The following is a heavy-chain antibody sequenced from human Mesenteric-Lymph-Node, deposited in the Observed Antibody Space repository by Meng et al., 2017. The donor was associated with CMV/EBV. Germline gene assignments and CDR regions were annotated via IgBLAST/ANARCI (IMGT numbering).Heavy chain of an antibody. Sequence: KASRYTFNSYYMHWVRQAPGQGLEWMGIINPSGGTTSYAQKFQGRVTMTRDTSTSTVYMELSSLISEDTAVYYCARDLNGNYRFDYWGQGTLVTVSS. V-gene: IGHV1-46*02. J-gene: IGHJ4*02. CDR2: INPSGGTT. CDR3: ARDLNGNYRFDY. CDR1: RYTFNSYY. D-gene: IGHD1-7*01.